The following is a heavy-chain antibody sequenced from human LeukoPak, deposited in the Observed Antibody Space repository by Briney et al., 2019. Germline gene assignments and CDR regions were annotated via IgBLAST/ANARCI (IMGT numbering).Heavy chain of an antibody. CDR3: ARVRSAAAGPLDY. V-gene: IGHV3-30*04. J-gene: IGHJ4*02. Sequence: PGGSLRLSCAASGFTFSSYAMHWVRQAPGKGLEWVAVISYDGSNKYYADSVKGRFTISRDNSKNTLYLQMNSLRAEDTAVYHCARVRSAAAGPLDYWGQGTLVTVSS. D-gene: IGHD6-13*01. CDR1: GFTFSSYA. CDR2: ISYDGSNK.